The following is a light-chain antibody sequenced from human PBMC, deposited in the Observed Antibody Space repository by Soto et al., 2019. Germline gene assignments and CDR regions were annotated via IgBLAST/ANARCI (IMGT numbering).Light chain of an antibody. Sequence: DIQMTHSPSSLSASVGDRVTITCRASQSISSYLNWYQQKPGKAPKLLIYAASSLQSGVPSRFSGSGSGTDFTLTISSLQPEDFATYYCQQYNSYSTFGQGTKVDIK. CDR2: AAS. J-gene: IGKJ1*01. CDR3: QQYNSYST. V-gene: IGKV1-39*01. CDR1: QSISSY.